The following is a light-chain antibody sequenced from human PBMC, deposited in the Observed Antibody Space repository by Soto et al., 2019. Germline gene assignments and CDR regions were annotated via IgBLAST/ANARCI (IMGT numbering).Light chain of an antibody. CDR1: QSINTW. CDR3: QQQNSHSSYT. V-gene: IGKV1-5*03. J-gene: IGKJ2*01. Sequence: DIQMTQSPSTLSASVGDRVTITCRASQSINTWLAWYQQKPGKAPKLLIYKASSLGSGVPSRFSGSGSGTEVTLTIISLQPDDFAVYYCQQQNSHSSYTFGQGTKLEIK. CDR2: KAS.